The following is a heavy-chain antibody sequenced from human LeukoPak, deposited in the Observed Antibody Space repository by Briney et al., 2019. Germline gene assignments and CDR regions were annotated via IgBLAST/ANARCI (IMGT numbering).Heavy chain of an antibody. J-gene: IGHJ2*01. CDR2: IYYSGST. CDR1: GGSISSYY. Sequence: PSETLSLTCTVSGGSISSYYWSWIRQPPGKGLEWIGYIYYSGSTNYNPSLKSRVTISVDTSKNQFSLKLSSVTAADTAVYYCARTPIYGVNPHWYFDLWGRGTLVTVSS. CDR3: ARTPIYGVNPHWYFDL. D-gene: IGHD4-17*01. V-gene: IGHV4-59*01.